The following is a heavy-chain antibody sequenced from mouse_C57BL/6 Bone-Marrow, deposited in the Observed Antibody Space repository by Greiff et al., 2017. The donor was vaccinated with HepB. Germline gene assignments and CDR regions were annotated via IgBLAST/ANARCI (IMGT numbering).Heavy chain of an antibody. D-gene: IGHD1-1*01. CDR2: ISYDGSN. CDR3: AREGDYYGSILDY. Sequence: VQLQQSGPGLVKPSQSLSLTCSVTGYSITSGYYWNWIRQFPGNKLEWMGYISYDGSNNYNPSLKNRISITRDTSKNQFFLKLNSVTTEDTATYYCAREGDYYGSILDYWGQGTTLTVSS. V-gene: IGHV3-6*01. J-gene: IGHJ2*01. CDR1: GYSITSGYY.